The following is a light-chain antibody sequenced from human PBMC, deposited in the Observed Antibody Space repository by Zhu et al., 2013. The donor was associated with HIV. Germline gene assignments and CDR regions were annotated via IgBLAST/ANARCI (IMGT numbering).Light chain of an antibody. CDR1: SNDVGGYNY. CDR3: SSYSNTNTYVL. V-gene: IGLV2-14*01. Sequence: QSALTQPASVSGSPGQSITISCTGSSNDVGGYNYVSWYQQHPGKAPKLILYEVTKRPSGISNRFSGSKSGNTASLTISGLQDDDEADYYCSSYSNTNTYVLFGGGTKVTVL. CDR2: EVT. J-gene: IGLJ2*01.